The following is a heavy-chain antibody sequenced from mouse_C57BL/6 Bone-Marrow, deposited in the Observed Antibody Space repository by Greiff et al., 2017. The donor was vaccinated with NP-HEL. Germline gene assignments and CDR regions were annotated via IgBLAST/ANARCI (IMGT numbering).Heavy chain of an antibody. CDR1: GYTFTSYG. J-gene: IGHJ2*01. CDR3: ARSMDYGSSPYYFDY. D-gene: IGHD1-1*01. Sequence: QVQLQQSGAELARPGASVKLSCKASGYTFTSYGISWVKQRTGQGLEWIGEIYPRSGNTYYNEKFKGKATLTADKSSSTAYMELRSLTSEDSAVYFCARSMDYGSSPYYFDYWGQGTTLTVSS. V-gene: IGHV1-81*01. CDR2: IYPRSGNT.